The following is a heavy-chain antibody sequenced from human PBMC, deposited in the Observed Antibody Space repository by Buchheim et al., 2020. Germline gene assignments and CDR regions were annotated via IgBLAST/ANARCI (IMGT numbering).Heavy chain of an antibody. CDR3: ARLDYGDYSWYFDY. CDR1: GGSISSHY. J-gene: IGHJ4*02. D-gene: IGHD4-17*01. CDR2: IYYSGNT. Sequence: QVQLQESGPGLVKPSQTLSLTCTVSGGSISSHYWSWIRQPPGKGLEWIGNIYYSGNTNYNPSLKSRVTISVDKSKIHFSLKLSAVTAADTAVYYCARLDYGDYSWYFDYWGKGTL. V-gene: IGHV4-59*08.